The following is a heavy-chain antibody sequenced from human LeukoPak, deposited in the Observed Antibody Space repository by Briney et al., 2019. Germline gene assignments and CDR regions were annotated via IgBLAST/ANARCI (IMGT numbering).Heavy chain of an antibody. CDR3: ARGRWPTEFDY. D-gene: IGHD4-23*01. V-gene: IGHV3-21*01. Sequence: GGSLSLSCAASGFTFSSYSMNWVRQAPGKGLEWVSSIYSSSSYIYYAVSVKGQFTITRDNAKNSLYLQMNSLRAEDTAVYYCARGRWPTEFDYWGQGTLVTVSS. CDR2: IYSSSSYI. CDR1: GFTFSSYS. J-gene: IGHJ4*02.